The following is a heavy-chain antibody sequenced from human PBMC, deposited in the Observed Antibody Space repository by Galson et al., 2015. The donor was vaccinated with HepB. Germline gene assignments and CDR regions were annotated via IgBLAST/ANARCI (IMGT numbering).Heavy chain of an antibody. J-gene: IGHJ5*01. Sequence: SVKVSCKASGYTFTNYYITWVRQAPGQGLEWLGWINPDTRKTRYAQTLQGRVTLTTDISTNTAYMELRSPRTDDTAVYYCARGGFGMVVGGNDNNWFDSWGQGTLVTVSS. CDR2: INPDTRKT. D-gene: IGHD3-3*01. V-gene: IGHV1-18*01. CDR1: GYTFTNYY. CDR3: ARGGFGMVVGGNDNNWFDS.